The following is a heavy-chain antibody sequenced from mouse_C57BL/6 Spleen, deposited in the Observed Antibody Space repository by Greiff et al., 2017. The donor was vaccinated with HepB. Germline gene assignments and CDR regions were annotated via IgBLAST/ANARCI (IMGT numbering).Heavy chain of an antibody. CDR1: GFSLTSYG. D-gene: IGHD2-4*01. CDR2: IWRGGST. Sequence: VQLQQSGPGLVQPSQSLSITCTVSGFSLTSYGVHWVRQSPGKGLEWLGVIWRGGSTDYNAAFMSRLSITKDNSKSQVFFKMNSLQADETAIYYCAKNGPYYDYGYFDVWGTGTTVTVSS. V-gene: IGHV2-5*01. J-gene: IGHJ1*03. CDR3: AKNGPYYDYGYFDV.